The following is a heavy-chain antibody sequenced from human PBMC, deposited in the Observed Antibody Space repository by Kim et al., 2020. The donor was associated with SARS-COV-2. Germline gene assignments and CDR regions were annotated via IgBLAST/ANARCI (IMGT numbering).Heavy chain of an antibody. CDR3: ARDPYYYDSSGYDY. J-gene: IGHJ4*02. D-gene: IGHD3-22*01. Sequence: ADSVKGRFTISRDNSKNTLYLQMNSLRAEDTAVYYCARDPYYYDSSGYDYWGQGTLVTVSS. V-gene: IGHV3-33*01.